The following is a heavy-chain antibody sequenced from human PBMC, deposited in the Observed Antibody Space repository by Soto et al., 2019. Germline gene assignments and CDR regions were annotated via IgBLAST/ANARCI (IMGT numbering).Heavy chain of an antibody. CDR1: GFTFTSSA. V-gene: IGHV1-58*01. J-gene: IGHJ5*02. Sequence: SVKVSCKASGFTFTSSAVQWVRQARGQRLEWIGWIVVGSGNTNHAQKFQERVTITRDMSTSTAYMELSSLRSEDTAVYYCAADFEGYCSSTSCYHWFAPGGQGTLVPVSS. D-gene: IGHD2-2*01. CDR3: AADFEGYCSSTSCYHWFAP. CDR2: IVVGSGNT.